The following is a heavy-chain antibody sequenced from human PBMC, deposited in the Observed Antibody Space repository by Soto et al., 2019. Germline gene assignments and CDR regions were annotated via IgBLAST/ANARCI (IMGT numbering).Heavy chain of an antibody. Sequence: SVKVSCKASGGTFSSYAISWVRQAPGQGLEWMGGIIPIFGTANYAQKFQGRVTITADESTSTAYMELSSLRSEDTAVYYCARDLKPYSSSSLYWGQGTLVTVSS. V-gene: IGHV1-69*13. J-gene: IGHJ4*02. D-gene: IGHD6-6*01. CDR1: GGTFSSYA. CDR2: IIPIFGTA. CDR3: ARDLKPYSSSSLY.